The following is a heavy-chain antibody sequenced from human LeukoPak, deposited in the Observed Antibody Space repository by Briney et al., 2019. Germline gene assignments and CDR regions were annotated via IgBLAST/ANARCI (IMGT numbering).Heavy chain of an antibody. CDR3: AKDRRITIFGVVNLYEDY. CDR1: GFTVSSNY. V-gene: IGHV3-53*01. J-gene: IGHJ4*02. Sequence: GGSLRLSCAASGFTVSSNYMSWVRQAPGRGLEWVSIIYSGRSTDYADSVKGRFTISRDNSKNTLYLQMNSLRAEDTAVYYCAKDRRITIFGVVNLYEDYWGQGTLVTVSS. CDR2: IYSGRST. D-gene: IGHD3-3*01.